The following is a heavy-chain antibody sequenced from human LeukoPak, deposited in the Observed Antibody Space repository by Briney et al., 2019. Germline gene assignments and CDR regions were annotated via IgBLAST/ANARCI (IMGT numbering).Heavy chain of an antibody. V-gene: IGHV3-66*01. D-gene: IGHD4-17*01. CDR2: IYSGGST. CDR3: ARDYGDYRVYYYGMDV. Sequence: PGGSLRLSCAASGFTVSSNYMSWVRQAPGKGLEWVSVIYSGGSTYYADSVKGRFTISRDNSKNTLYLQMNSLRAEDTAVYYCARDYGDYRVYYYGMDVWGQGTTVTVSS. CDR1: GFTVSSNY. J-gene: IGHJ6*02.